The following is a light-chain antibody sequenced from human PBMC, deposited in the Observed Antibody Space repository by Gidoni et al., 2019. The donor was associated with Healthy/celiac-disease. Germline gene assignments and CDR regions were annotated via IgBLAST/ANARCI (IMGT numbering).Light chain of an antibody. CDR2: QDS. CDR3: QAWDSSTASV. CDR1: KVGDKY. Sequence: SYELTQPPSVSVSPGQTASITCSGDKVGDKYACWYPQKPGQSPVLVIDQDSKRPSGIPERFAGSNSGNTATLTISGTQAMDEADYYCQAWDSSTASVFGTGTKVTVL. V-gene: IGLV3-1*01. J-gene: IGLJ1*01.